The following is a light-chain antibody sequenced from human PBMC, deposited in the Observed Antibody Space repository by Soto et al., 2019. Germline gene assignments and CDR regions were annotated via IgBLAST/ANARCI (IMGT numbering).Light chain of an antibody. Sequence: QSALTQPASVSGSHGQSITISCTGTRRDVGGYNYVSWYQQYPGKSPKLLIYEVTHRPSGVSNRFSGSKSGNTASLTISGLQAEDEADYYCSSSTISNTLPVVFGTGTKVTVL. V-gene: IGLV2-14*01. J-gene: IGLJ1*01. CDR3: SSSTISNTLPVV. CDR2: EVT. CDR1: RRDVGGYNY.